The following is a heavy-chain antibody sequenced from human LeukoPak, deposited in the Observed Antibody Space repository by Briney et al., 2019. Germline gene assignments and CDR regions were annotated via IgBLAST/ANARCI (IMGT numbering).Heavy chain of an antibody. D-gene: IGHD6-19*01. J-gene: IGHJ4*02. Sequence: ASVKVSCKASGYTFTGYYMHWVRQAPGQGLEWMGWINPNSGGTNYAQKFQGRVTMTRDTSISTAYMELSRLRSDDTAVYYCAREDSSGWYEDFDYWGQGTLVTVSS. V-gene: IGHV1-2*02. CDR3: AREDSSGWYEDFDY. CDR2: INPNSGGT. CDR1: GYTFTGYY.